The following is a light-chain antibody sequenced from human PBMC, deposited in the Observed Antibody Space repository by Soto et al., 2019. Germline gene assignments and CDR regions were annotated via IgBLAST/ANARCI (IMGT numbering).Light chain of an antibody. Sequence: EIVLTQSPGTLSLSPGERATLSCRASQSVSSSYLAWYQQKPGQAPRLLIYDASSRATGIADRFSGSGSGTDFTLIISRLEPEDFAVYYCQQYGSSPLTCGGGTKV. CDR2: DAS. CDR3: QQYGSSPLT. CDR1: QSVSSSY. J-gene: IGKJ4*01. V-gene: IGKV3-20*01.